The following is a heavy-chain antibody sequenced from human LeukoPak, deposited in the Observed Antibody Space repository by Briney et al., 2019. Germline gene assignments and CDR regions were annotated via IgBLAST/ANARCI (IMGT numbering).Heavy chain of an antibody. D-gene: IGHD6-19*01. Sequence: GGSLRLSCADSGFTLSTYVMSWVRQPPEKGREWISTISGGGSSTYYADSGKGRCTISRDNSRNTLYLQMNSLRAGDRAVYYCAKRESSGKYFDYWGQGTLVTVSS. CDR1: GFTLSTYV. J-gene: IGHJ4*02. CDR2: ISGGGSST. V-gene: IGHV3-23*01. CDR3: AKRESSGKYFDY.